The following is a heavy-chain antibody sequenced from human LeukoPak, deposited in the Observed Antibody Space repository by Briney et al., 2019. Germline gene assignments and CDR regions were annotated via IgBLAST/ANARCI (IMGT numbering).Heavy chain of an antibody. V-gene: IGHV3-15*01. CDR3: TTGRYDILPGYLDY. D-gene: IGHD3-9*01. CDR2: IKSKTDGGTT. J-gene: IGHJ4*02. Sequence: GGSLRLSCAASGITFRNAWMIWFRQSPGKAREASARIKSKTDGGTTDYAAPVKSRFTSSRDDSKSTLYLQMNSLKTEDTAVYYCTTGRYDILPGYLDYWGQGTLATVSS. CDR1: GITFRNAW.